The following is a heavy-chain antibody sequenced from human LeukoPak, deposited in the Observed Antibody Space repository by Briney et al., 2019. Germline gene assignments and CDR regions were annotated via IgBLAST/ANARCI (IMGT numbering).Heavy chain of an antibody. CDR3: ARRRDGYNCFDY. J-gene: IGHJ4*02. D-gene: IGHD5-24*01. Sequence: GESLKISCKASGYSFTTYWIGWVRQVPGKGLEWVGIIYPADSTAKYSPSFQGQVTISVDKSISTAYLQWSRLEASDTAMYYCARRRDGYNCFDYWGQGTLVTVSS. V-gene: IGHV5-51*01. CDR1: GYSFTTYW. CDR2: IYPADSTA.